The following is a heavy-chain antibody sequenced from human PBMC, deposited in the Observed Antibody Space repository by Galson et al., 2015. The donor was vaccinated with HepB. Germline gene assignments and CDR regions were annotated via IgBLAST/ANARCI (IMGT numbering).Heavy chain of an antibody. CDR3: ARMTGLLWFGELLYGGRFDP. V-gene: IGHV4-34*01. Sequence: TLSLTCAVYGGSFSGYYWSWIRQPPGKGLEWIGEINHSGSTNYNPSLKSRVTISVDTSRNQFSLKLSSVTAADTAVYYCARMTGLLWFGELLYGGRFDPWGQGTLVTVSS. J-gene: IGHJ5*02. D-gene: IGHD3-10*01. CDR1: GGSFSGYY. CDR2: INHSGST.